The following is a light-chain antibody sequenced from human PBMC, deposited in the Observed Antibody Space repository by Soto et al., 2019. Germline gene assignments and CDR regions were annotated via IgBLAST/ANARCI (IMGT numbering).Light chain of an antibody. Sequence: DIQMTQSPSTLSASVGDRVTITCRASQTISTWLAWYQQKPGKAPKLLIYKASSLESGVPSRFSGSGSGTEFTLTISSLQPDDFATYYCQHYKSYFYTFGQGTKLEI. V-gene: IGKV1-5*03. J-gene: IGKJ2*01. CDR3: QHYKSYFYT. CDR2: KAS. CDR1: QTISTW.